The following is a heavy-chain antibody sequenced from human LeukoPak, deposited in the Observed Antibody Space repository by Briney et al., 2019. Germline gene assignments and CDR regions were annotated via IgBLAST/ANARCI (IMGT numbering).Heavy chain of an antibody. CDR2: IIPIFGTA. V-gene: IGHV1-69*13. CDR3: ARGAMVKGTLNLNWFDP. Sequence: GASVKVSCKASGGTFSSYAISWVRQAPGQGLEWMGGIIPIFGTANYAQKFQGRGTITADESTRTAYMELSSLRSEDTAVYYCARGAMVKGTLNLNWFDPWGQGTLVTVSS. D-gene: IGHD5-18*01. CDR1: GGTFSSYA. J-gene: IGHJ5*02.